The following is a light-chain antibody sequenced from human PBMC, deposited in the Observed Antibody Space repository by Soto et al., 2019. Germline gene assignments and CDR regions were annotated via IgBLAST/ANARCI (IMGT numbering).Light chain of an antibody. CDR2: TND. CDR1: SSNIGRNT. Sequence: QFALTQPPSASRTPGQRVTISCSGSSSNIGRNTVHWYQQLPGTAPNVLIYTNDKRPSGVPDRFSGSKSGTSASLAISGLQSEDEADYHCAAWDDSLKGHVFGTGTKVTVL. V-gene: IGLV1-44*01. J-gene: IGLJ1*01. CDR3: AAWDDSLKGHV.